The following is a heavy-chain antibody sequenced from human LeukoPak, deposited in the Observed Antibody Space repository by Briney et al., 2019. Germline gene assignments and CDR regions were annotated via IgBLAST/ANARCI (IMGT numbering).Heavy chain of an antibody. Sequence: GGSPRLSCAASGFSFSTYTMIWFRQAPGKALEWVSSISSSGNYRDFADSVKGRFTISRDNAQKSLYLQMNSLRAEDTAVYYCTGEYIRGMADYWGQGTVVIASS. CDR1: GFSFSTYT. CDR3: TGEYIRGMADY. V-gene: IGHV3-21*01. J-gene: IGHJ4*02. D-gene: IGHD6-13*01. CDR2: ISSSGNYR.